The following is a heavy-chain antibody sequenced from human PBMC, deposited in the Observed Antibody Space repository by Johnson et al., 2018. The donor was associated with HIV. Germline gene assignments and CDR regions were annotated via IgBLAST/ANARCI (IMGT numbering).Heavy chain of an antibody. V-gene: IGHV3-33*06. CDR2: IWYDGSNE. CDR3: AKGQVARGAFDI. Sequence: QVQLVESGGGVVQPGRSLRLSCAASGFTFSSYGMHWVRQAPGKGLQWVAVIWYDGSNEYYADSVKGRFTISRDNSKNTLYLHMSSLRLEDTAVYYCAKGQVARGAFDIWGQGTMVTVSS. J-gene: IGHJ3*02. CDR1: GFTFSSYG.